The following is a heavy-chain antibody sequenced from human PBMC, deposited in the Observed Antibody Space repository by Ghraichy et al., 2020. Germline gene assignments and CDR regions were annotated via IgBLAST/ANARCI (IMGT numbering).Heavy chain of an antibody. Sequence: GESLNISCAASGFTFSSYEMNWVRQAPGKGLEWVSYISSSGSTIYYADSVKGRFTISRDNAKNSLYLQMNSLRAKDTAVYYCARVYGDKDIDWGQGTLVTVSS. J-gene: IGHJ4*02. CDR3: ARVYGDKDID. CDR2: ISSSGSTI. D-gene: IGHD4-17*01. CDR1: GFTFSSYE. V-gene: IGHV3-48*03.